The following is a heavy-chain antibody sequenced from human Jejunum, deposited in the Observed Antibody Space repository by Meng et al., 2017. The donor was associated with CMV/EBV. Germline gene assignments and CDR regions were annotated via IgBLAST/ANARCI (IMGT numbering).Heavy chain of an antibody. D-gene: IGHD3-22*01. Sequence: YPFPTYGLSWVRQAPGQGLEWMGWISAYYGDTNYAPSLQGRLTLTRDTSTSTAYMELRSLRSDDTAIYYCTRESSAPYDGIGFPHYWGQGTLVTVSS. CDR2: ISAYYGDT. J-gene: IGHJ4*02. CDR3: TRESSAPYDGIGFPHY. V-gene: IGHV1-18*01. CDR1: YPFPTYG.